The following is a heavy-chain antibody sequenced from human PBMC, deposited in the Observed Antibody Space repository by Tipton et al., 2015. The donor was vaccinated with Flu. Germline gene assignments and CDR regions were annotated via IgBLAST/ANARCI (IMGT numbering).Heavy chain of an antibody. Sequence: TLSLTCTVSGGSINRGTYYWSWIRQSAGKGLEWVGRVYKDGSTNYNPSLKSRVTMSIDTSKNQFSLKLNSVTAADTAVYYCARSHPFLGYDSGGRSEGGFDSWGQGTLVTVSS. J-gene: IGHJ4*02. D-gene: IGHD3-22*01. V-gene: IGHV4-61*02. CDR3: ARSHPFLGYDSGGRSEGGFDS. CDR1: GGSINRGTYY. CDR2: VYKDGST.